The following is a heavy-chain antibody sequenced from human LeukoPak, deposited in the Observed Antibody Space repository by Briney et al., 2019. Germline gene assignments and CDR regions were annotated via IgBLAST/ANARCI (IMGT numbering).Heavy chain of an antibody. CDR2: INHSGST. CDR1: GASISSSSYY. D-gene: IGHD2-15*01. Sequence: PSETLSLTCTVSGASISSSSYYWSWIRQPPGKGLEWIGEINHSGSTNYNPSLKSRVTISVDTSKNQFSLKLSSVTAADTAVYYCARTPSYCSGGSCYSNYYYYGMDVWGQGTTVTVSS. CDR3: ARTPSYCSGGSCYSNYYYYGMDV. V-gene: IGHV4-39*07. J-gene: IGHJ6*02.